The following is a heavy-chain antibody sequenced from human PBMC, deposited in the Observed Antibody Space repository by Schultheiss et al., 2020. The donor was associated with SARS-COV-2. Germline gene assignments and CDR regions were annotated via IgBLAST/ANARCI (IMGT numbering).Heavy chain of an antibody. CDR2: IIPIFGTA. J-gene: IGHJ5*02. V-gene: IGHV1-69*13. CDR3: ARGFSDSSGWYILGDWFDP. D-gene: IGHD6-19*01. Sequence: SVKVSCKASGYTFTGYYMHWVRQAPGQGLEWMGGIIPIFGTANYAQKFQGRVTITADESTSTAYMELSSLRSEDTAVYYCARGFSDSSGWYILGDWFDPWGQGTLVTVSS. CDR1: GYTFTGYY.